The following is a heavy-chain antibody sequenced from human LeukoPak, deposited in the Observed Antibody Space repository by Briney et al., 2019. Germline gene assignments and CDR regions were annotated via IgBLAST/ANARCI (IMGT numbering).Heavy chain of an antibody. D-gene: IGHD3-9*01. V-gene: IGHV1-2*02. J-gene: IGHJ4*02. CDR3: ARTLTGGRGGYFDY. Sequence: NFQGRVTMTRDTPISTAYMELTSLRSDDTALYYCARTLTGGRGGYFDYWGQGTLVTVSS.